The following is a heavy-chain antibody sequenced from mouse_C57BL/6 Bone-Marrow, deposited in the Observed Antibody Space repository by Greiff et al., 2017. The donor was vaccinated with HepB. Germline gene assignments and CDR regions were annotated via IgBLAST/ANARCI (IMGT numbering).Heavy chain of an antibody. CDR1: GYTFTSYW. D-gene: IGHD1-1*01. Sequence: QVQLQQPGAELEKPGASVKMSCKASGYTFTSYWITWVKQRPGQGLEWIGDIYPGSGSTNYNEKFKSKATLTVDTSSSTAYMQLSSLTSEDSAVYYCAGSSYGYYAMDYWGQGTSVTVSS. J-gene: IGHJ4*01. V-gene: IGHV1-55*01. CDR2: IYPGSGST. CDR3: AGSSYGYYAMDY.